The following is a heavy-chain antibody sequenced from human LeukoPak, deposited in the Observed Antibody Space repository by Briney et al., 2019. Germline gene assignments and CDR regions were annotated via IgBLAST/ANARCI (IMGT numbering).Heavy chain of an antibody. V-gene: IGHV1-2*02. CDR2: INPNSGGT. J-gene: IGHJ5*02. D-gene: IGHD3-22*01. CDR1: GYTFTGYY. Sequence: ASVKVSCKASGYTFTGYYMHWVRQAPGQGLEWMGWINPNSGGTNYAQTFQGRVTMTRDTSISTAYMELSRLRSDDTAVYYCARDLVGSNYYDSSGYFNWFDPWGQGTLVTVSS. CDR3: ARDLVGSNYYDSSGYFNWFDP.